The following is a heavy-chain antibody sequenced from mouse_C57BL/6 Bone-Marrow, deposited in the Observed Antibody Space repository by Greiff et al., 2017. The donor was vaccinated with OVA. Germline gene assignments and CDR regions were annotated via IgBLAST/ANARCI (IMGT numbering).Heavy chain of an antibody. CDR1: GFTFSDYY. V-gene: IGHV5-16*01. J-gene: IGHJ4*01. D-gene: IGHD4-1*01. CDR2: INYDGSST. Sequence: EVQLVESEGGLVQPGSSMKLSCTASGFTFSDYYMAWVRQVPEKGLEWVANINYDGSSTYYLDSLKSRFIISRDNATNILYLQMSSLKSEDTATYYCARDRPNWDGSYAMDYWGQGTSVTVSS. CDR3: ARDRPNWDGSYAMDY.